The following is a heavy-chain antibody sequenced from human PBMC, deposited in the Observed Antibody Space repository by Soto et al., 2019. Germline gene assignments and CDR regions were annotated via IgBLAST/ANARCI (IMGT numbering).Heavy chain of an antibody. CDR2: IYWDDDK. V-gene: IGHV2-5*02. D-gene: IGHD3-9*01. CDR1: GFSLRTSEVG. Sequence: QITLTESGPTLVKPTQTLTLTCTFSGFSLRTSEVGVGWIHQPPGKALEWLALIYWDDDKRYSPSLKSRLTITKDTSKNQVVLTMTNMDPADTATYYCAHRFDWYYFNYWGRGTVVTVSS. J-gene: IGHJ4*02. CDR3: AHRFDWYYFNY.